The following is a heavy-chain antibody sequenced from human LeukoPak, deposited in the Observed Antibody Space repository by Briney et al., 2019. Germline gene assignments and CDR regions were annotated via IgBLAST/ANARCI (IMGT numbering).Heavy chain of an antibody. CDR3: ARDYYDSSGPAYYYYYGMDV. J-gene: IGHJ6*02. V-gene: IGHV3-66*01. Sequence: GGSLRLSCVVSGFTVSNNYMSWVRQAPRKGLEWVSLIYSGGSTYYADSVKGRFTISRDNSKNTVYLQMNSLRAEDTAVYYCARDYYDSSGPAYYYYYGMDVWGQGTTVTVSS. CDR1: GFTVSNNY. D-gene: IGHD3-22*01. CDR2: IYSGGST.